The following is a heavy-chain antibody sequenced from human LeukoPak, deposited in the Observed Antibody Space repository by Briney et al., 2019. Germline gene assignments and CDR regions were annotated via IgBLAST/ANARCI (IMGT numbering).Heavy chain of an antibody. CDR1: GYTFTGYY. V-gene: IGHV1-2*02. D-gene: IGHD3-10*01. CDR2: INPNSGGT. CDR3: ARGGSGSYFSWLDP. Sequence: ASVKASCKASGYTFTGYYIHWVRQAPGQGLECVGWINPNSGGTSYAQKFQGRVTMTRNTSISTAYMELSRLRSDDTAVYYCARGGSGSYFSWLDPWGQGTLVTVSS. J-gene: IGHJ5*02.